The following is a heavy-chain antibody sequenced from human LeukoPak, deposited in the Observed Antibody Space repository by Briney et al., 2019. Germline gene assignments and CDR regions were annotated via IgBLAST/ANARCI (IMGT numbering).Heavy chain of an antibody. D-gene: IGHD2-2*01. CDR1: GFTFSSYW. CDR3: TRDQYEADYYYYGMDV. CDR2: INSDGSST. V-gene: IGHV3-74*01. J-gene: IGHJ6*02. Sequence: PGGSLRLSCAASGFTFSSYWMHWVRQAPGKGLVWVSRINSDGSSTSYADSVKGRFTISRDNAKNTLYLQMNSLRAEDTAVYYCTRDQYEADYYYYGMDVWGQGTTVTVSS.